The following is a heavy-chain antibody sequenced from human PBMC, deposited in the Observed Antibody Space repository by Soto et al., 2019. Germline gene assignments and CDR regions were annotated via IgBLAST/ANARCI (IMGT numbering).Heavy chain of an antibody. Sequence: QVQLVESGGGVVQPGRSLRLSCAASGFTFSSYGMHWVRQAPGKGLEWVAVIWYDGSNKYYVDSVKGRFTISRDNAKNSLYLQMNSLRAEDTAVYYCASGYSSGVFDYWGQGTLVTVSS. CDR3: ASGYSSGVFDY. CDR1: GFTFSSYG. V-gene: IGHV3-33*03. CDR2: IWYDGSNK. D-gene: IGHD6-19*01. J-gene: IGHJ4*02.